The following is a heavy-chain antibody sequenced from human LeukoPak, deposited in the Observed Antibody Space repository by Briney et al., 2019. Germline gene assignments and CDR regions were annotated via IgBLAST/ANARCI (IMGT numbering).Heavy chain of an antibody. D-gene: IGHD2-2*01. J-gene: IGHJ6*02. CDR2: IIPIFGTA. CDR1: GGTFSSYA. V-gene: IGHV1-69*13. CDR3: AREQLGYCGSTSCNSEALYYYGMDV. Sequence: SVKVSCKASGGTFSSYAISWVRQAPGQGLEWMRGIIPIFGTANYAQKFQGRVTITADESTSTAYMELSSLRSEDTAVYYCAREQLGYCGSTSCNSEALYYYGMDVWGQGTTVTVSS.